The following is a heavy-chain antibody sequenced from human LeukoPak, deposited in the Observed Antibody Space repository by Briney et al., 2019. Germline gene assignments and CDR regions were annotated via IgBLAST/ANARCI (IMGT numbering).Heavy chain of an antibody. V-gene: IGHV3-74*01. J-gene: IGHJ5*02. CDR1: GFTFSSYW. D-gene: IGHD3-3*01. CDR2: INSDGSST. CDR3: ARDGKNYDFWSGYYWNLGWFDP. Sequence: GGSLRLSCAASGFTFSSYWMHWVRQAPGKGLVWVSRINSDGSSTSYADSVKGRFTISRDNAKNTLYLQMNSLRAEDTAVYYRARDGKNYDFWSGYYWNLGWFDPWGQGTLVTVSS.